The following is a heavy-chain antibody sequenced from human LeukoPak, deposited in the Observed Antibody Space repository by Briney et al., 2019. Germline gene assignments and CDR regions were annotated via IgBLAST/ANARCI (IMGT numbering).Heavy chain of an antibody. Sequence: GGSLRLSCAASGFTFSSYGMHWVRQAPGKGLEWVAFIRYDGSSKYYADSVKGRFTISRDNSKNTLYLQMNSLRAEDTAVYYCAKDQGDFWSGYYTGGFDYWGQGTLVTVSS. CDR2: IRYDGSSK. V-gene: IGHV3-30*02. CDR1: GFTFSSYG. J-gene: IGHJ4*02. CDR3: AKDQGDFWSGYYTGGFDY. D-gene: IGHD3-3*01.